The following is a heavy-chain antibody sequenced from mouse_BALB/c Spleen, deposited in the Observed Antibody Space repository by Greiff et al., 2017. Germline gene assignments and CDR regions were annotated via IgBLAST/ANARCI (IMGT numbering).Heavy chain of an antibody. CDR1: GYTFTSYW. J-gene: IGHJ2*01. CDR3: ARNGNYSYYFDY. V-gene: IGHV1S22*01. D-gene: IGHD2-1*01. Sequence: LQQPGSELVRPGASVKLSCKASGYTFTSYWMHWVKQRPGQGLEWIGNIYPGSGSTNYDEKFKSKATLTVDTSSSTAYMQLSSLTSEDSAVYYCARNGNYSYYFDYWGQGTTLTVSS. CDR2: IYPGSGST.